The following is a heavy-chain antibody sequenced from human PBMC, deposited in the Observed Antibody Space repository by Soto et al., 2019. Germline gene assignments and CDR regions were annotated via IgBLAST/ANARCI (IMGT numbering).Heavy chain of an antibody. J-gene: IGHJ4*02. D-gene: IGHD6-6*01. CDR2: VNTYNGNP. Sequence: QVQLVQSGVEVKKPGASVKVSCKASGYTFTNYAISWVRQAPGRGLEWMGWVNTYNGNPNYAQICQGRDTMTTDTSTGTAYMELRSLKSDHSAVYYCARDSQYSTVWQRFDSWGQGTLVTVSS. CDR1: GYTFTNYA. V-gene: IGHV1-18*01. CDR3: ARDSQYSTVWQRFDS.